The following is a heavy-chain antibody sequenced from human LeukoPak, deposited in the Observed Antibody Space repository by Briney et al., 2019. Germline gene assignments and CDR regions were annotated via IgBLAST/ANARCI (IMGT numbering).Heavy chain of an antibody. CDR1: GGSISSYY. Sequence: PSETLSLTCTVSGGSISSYYWSWIRQPPGKGLEWIGYIYYSGSTNYNPSLKSRVTISVDTSKNQFSLKLSSVTAADTAVYYCAREPGAHPYWFDPWGQGTLVTVSS. D-gene: IGHD3-10*01. CDR2: IYYSGST. J-gene: IGHJ5*02. V-gene: IGHV4-59*12. CDR3: AREPGAHPYWFDP.